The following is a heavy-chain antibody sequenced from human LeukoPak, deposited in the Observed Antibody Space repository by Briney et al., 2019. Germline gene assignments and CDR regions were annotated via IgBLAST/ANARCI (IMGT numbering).Heavy chain of an antibody. CDR2: IIPIFGTA. J-gene: IGHJ6*03. CDR3: ARSIMPKPYYYYYYMDV. Sequence: SVKVSCKASGGTFSSYAISWVRQAPGQGLEWMGGIIPIFGTANHAQKFQGRVTITTDESTSTAYMELSSLRSEDTAVYYCARSIMPKPYYYYYYMDVWGKGTTVTVSS. CDR1: GGTFSSYA. V-gene: IGHV1-69*05. D-gene: IGHD1-14*01.